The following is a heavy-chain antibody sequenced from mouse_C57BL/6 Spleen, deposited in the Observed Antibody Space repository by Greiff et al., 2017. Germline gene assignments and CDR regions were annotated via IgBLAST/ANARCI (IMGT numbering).Heavy chain of an antibody. J-gene: IGHJ3*01. CDR3: ARDVGYGFAY. CDR1: GYTFTSYW. D-gene: IGHD2-2*01. CDR2: INPSNGGT. V-gene: IGHV1-53*01. Sequence: QVQLQQSGTELVKPGASVKLSCKASGYTFTSYWMHWVKQRPGQGLEWIGNINPSNGGTNYNEQFKSKATLTVDKSSSTAYMQLSSLTAEDSAVYDCARDVGYGFAYWGQGTLVTVSA.